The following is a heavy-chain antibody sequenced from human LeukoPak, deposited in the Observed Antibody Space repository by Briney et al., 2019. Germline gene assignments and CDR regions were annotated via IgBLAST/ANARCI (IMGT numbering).Heavy chain of an antibody. V-gene: IGHV3-30*04. CDR1: GFTFSSYA. Sequence: HPGGSLRLSCAASGFTFSSYAMHWVRQAPGKGLEWVAVISYDGSNTYYADSVKGRFTISRDNSKNTLYLQMNSLRAEDTAVYYCARDPYYYDSSGYPFYFDYWGQGTLVTVSS. CDR2: ISYDGSNT. J-gene: IGHJ4*02. CDR3: ARDPYYYDSSGYPFYFDY. D-gene: IGHD3-22*01.